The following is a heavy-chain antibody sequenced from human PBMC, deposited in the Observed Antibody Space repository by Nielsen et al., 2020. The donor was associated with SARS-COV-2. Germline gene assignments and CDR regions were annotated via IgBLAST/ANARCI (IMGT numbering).Heavy chain of an antibody. CDR3: ARGGRGYSYGFDY. J-gene: IGHJ4*02. D-gene: IGHD5-18*01. Sequence: SETLSLTCAVYGGSFSGYYWSWIRQPPGKGLEWIGEINHSGSTNYNPSLKSRVTISVDTSKNQFSLQLSSVSAADTAVYYCARGGRGYSYGFDYWGQGTLVTVSS. V-gene: IGHV4-34*01. CDR1: GGSFSGYY. CDR2: INHSGST.